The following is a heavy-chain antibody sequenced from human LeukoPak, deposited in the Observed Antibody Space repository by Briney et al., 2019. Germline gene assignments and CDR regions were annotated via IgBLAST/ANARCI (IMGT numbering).Heavy chain of an antibody. CDR2: ITWNSGSV. CDR3: AKDIIRRSIHYVFDY. D-gene: IGHD4-17*01. J-gene: IGHJ4*02. CDR1: GFTFDDYA. Sequence: PGGSLRLSCAASGFTFDDYAMHWVRQVRGRGLEWVSSITWNSGSVAYADSVKGRFTISRDNSKNSLYLQMNSLRADDTAFYYCAKDIIRRSIHYVFDYWGQGTLVTVSS. V-gene: IGHV3-9*01.